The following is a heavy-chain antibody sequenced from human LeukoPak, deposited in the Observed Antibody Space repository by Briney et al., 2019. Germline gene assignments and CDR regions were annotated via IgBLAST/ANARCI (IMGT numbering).Heavy chain of an antibody. V-gene: IGHV3-30*04. CDR2: ISYDGSNK. J-gene: IGHJ4*02. CDR1: GFTFSSYA. Sequence: GGSLRLSCAASGFTFSSYAMHWVRQAPGKGLEWVAVISYDGSNKYYADSVKGRFTISRDNSKNTLYLQMNSLRAEDTAVYYCARGRYIVVVVAAREGDFDYWGQGTLVTVSS. D-gene: IGHD2-15*01. CDR3: ARGRYIVVVVAAREGDFDY.